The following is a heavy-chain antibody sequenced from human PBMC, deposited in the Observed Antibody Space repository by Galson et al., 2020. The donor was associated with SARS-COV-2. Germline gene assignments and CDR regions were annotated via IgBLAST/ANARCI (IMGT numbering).Heavy chain of an antibody. CDR1: GFTFSDYY. D-gene: IGHD3-9*01. Sequence: NSGGSLRLSCAASGFTFSDYYMSWIRQAPGKGLEWVSYISSSGSTIYYADSVKGRFTISRDNAKNSLYLQMNSLRAEDTAVYYCARENFDWLFPSYYYYMDVWGKGTTVTCSS. CDR3: ARENFDWLFPSYYYYMDV. J-gene: IGHJ6*03. CDR2: ISSSGSTI. V-gene: IGHV3-11*01.